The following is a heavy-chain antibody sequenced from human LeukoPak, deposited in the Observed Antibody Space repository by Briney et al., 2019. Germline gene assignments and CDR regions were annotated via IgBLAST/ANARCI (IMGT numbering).Heavy chain of an antibody. CDR3: ARETGYSPEIGY. Sequence: GASVKVSCKASGYTLTGYYMHWVRQAPGQGLEWMGWINPNSGGTNYAQKFQGRVTMTRDTSISTAYMELSRLRSDDTAVYYWARETGYSPEIGYWGQGTLVTVSS. CDR2: INPNSGGT. V-gene: IGHV1-2*02. D-gene: IGHD5-18*01. CDR1: GYTLTGYY. J-gene: IGHJ4*02.